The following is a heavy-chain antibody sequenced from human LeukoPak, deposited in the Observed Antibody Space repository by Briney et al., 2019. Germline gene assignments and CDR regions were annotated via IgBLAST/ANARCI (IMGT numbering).Heavy chain of an antibody. CDR3: ARASVVVVAATHHDAFDI. Sequence: PGGSLRLSCTASGFTFGDYAMSWVRQAPGKGLEWVSSISSSSSYIYYADSVKGRFTISRDNAKNSLYLQMNSLRAEDTAVYYCARASVVVVAATHHDAFDIWGQGTMVTVSS. V-gene: IGHV3-21*01. D-gene: IGHD2-15*01. J-gene: IGHJ3*02. CDR2: ISSSSSYI. CDR1: GFTFGDYA.